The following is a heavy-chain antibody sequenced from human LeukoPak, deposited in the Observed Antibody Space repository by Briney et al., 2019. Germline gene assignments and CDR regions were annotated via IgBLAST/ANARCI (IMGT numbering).Heavy chain of an antibody. D-gene: IGHD1-26*01. CDR2: INPNSGGT. Sequence: ASVKVSCKASGYTFTRYYMHWVRQAPGQGLEWMGWINPNSGGTNYAQKFQGRVTMTRDTSISTAYMELSRLRSDDTAVYYCARDEVAGAQWFDPWGQGTLVTVSS. CDR1: GYTFTRYY. CDR3: ARDEVAGAQWFDP. V-gene: IGHV1-2*02. J-gene: IGHJ5*02.